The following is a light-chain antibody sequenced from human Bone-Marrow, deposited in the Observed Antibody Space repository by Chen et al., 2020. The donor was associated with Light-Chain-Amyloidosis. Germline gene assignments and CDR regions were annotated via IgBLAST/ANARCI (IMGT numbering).Light chain of an antibody. V-gene: IGKV1-13*02. CDR1: QGISSA. CDR3: QHFNSYPSWT. Sequence: AIQLTQSPSSLSASVGDRVTITCRASQGISSALAWYQQKPGKATKRLIYDASSLESGVPSRFSGSGSGTDFTLTISSLQPEDFATYYCQHFNSYPSWTFGQGTKVEIK. J-gene: IGKJ1*01. CDR2: DAS.